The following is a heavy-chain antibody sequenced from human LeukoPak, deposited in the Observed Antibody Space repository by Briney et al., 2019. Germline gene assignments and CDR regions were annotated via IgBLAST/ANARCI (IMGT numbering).Heavy chain of an antibody. J-gene: IGHJ4*02. V-gene: IGHV3-72*01. CDR2: IRNKANSYTT. D-gene: IGHD3-16*01. Sequence: HAGGSLRLSCVASGFTFSDHYMDWVRQAPGKGLEWVGRIRNKANSYTTYFAASVRGRFTISRDDSKSSLFLQMNSLKIEDTAVYYCARGLGSNRPYFDYWGQGTLATVSS. CDR3: ARGLGSNRPYFDY. CDR1: GFTFSDHY.